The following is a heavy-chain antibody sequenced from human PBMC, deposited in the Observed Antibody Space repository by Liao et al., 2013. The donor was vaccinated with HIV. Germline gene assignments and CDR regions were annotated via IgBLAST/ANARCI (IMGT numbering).Heavy chain of an antibody. CDR2: IYSSGST. J-gene: IGHJ4*02. Sequence: QVQLQESGPGLVKPAETLSLTCTVSGGSISSYYWSWIRQPAGKGLEWIGRIYSSGSTNYNPSLKSRVTMSGDTSKNQFSLRLSSVTAADTAVYYCASVGINSYGYYFDDWGQGTLVTVSS. V-gene: IGHV4-4*07. D-gene: IGHD5-18*01. CDR3: ASVGINSYGYYFDD. CDR1: GGSISSYY.